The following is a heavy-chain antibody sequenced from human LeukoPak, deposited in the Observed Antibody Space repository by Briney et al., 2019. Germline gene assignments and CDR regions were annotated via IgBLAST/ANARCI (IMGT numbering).Heavy chain of an antibody. CDR1: GGSISSYY. V-gene: IGHV4-59*01. CDR2: ISYSGST. D-gene: IGHD3-22*01. J-gene: IGHJ5*02. Sequence: SETLSLTCTVSGGSISSYYWSWIRQPPGKGLEWIACISYSGSTKYNPSLKSRVTISVDTSKNQLSLKLSSVTAADAAVYYCAREPGFDSSGYLNWFDPWGQGTLVTVSS. CDR3: AREPGFDSSGYLNWFDP.